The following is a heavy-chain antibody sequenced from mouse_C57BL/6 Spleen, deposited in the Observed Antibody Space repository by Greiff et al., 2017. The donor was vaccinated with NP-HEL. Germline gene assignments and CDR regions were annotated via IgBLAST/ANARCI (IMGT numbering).Heavy chain of an antibody. V-gene: IGHV14-2*01. D-gene: IGHD1-1*01. CDR1: GFNIKDYY. Sequence: VQLQQSGAELVKPGASVKLSCTASGFNIKDYYMHWVKQRTEQGLEWIGRIDTEEGETKYAPKCQGKATITADTSSNTSYLQLSRLTSEDTAVYYCALVAPGFAYWGQGTLGTVSA. CDR2: IDTEEGET. CDR3: ALVAPGFAY. J-gene: IGHJ3*01.